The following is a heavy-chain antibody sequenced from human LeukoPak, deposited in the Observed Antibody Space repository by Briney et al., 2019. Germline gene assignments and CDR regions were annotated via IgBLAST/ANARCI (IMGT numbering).Heavy chain of an antibody. CDR3: ASSLGEYSSLSRWDY. Sequence: GGSLRLSCAASGFTFDDYAMHWVRQAPGKGLEWVSCISWNTSNIGYADSVKGRFTISRDNSKNTLSLQMNSLRAEDTAVYYCASSLGEYSSLSRWDYWGQGTLVTVSS. J-gene: IGHJ4*02. V-gene: IGHV3-9*01. CDR1: GFTFDDYA. D-gene: IGHD6-6*01. CDR2: ISWNTSNI.